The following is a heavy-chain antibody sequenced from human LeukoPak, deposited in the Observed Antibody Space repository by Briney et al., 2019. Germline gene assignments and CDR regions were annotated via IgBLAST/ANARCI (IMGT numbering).Heavy chain of an antibody. CDR3: ARLRDGDYGGYFDY. D-gene: IGHD4-23*01. Sequence: SETLSLTCTVSGGSISSYYWSWIRQSPGEGLEWIGYISHSGSTKYNSSLKSRTIISADMSKNQFSLKLSSVTAADTALYYCARLRDGDYGGYFDYWGQGTLVTASS. V-gene: IGHV4-59*08. CDR1: GGSISSYY. CDR2: ISHSGST. J-gene: IGHJ4*02.